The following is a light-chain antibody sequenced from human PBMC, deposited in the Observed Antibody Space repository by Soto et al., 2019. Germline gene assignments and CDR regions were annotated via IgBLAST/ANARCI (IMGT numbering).Light chain of an antibody. CDR2: ETS. CDR1: TGPVTSGHS. CDR3: LLFYSGHFV. J-gene: IGLJ1*01. Sequence: QSVVTHERSLSVSPGGTVTLTCGSSTGPVTSGHSPYWFQQKPGQAPRLLIYETSNRHSWTPARFSGSLLGGEAALTLSGAQPEDEAEYYCLLFYSGHFVFGTGTKVTVL. V-gene: IGLV7-46*01.